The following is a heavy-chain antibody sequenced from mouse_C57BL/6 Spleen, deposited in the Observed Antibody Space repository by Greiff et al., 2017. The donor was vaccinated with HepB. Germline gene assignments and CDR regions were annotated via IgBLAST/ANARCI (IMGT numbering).Heavy chain of an antibody. CDR1: GYAFTNYL. V-gene: IGHV1-54*01. Sequence: VQLQESGAELVRPGTSVKVSCKASGYAFTNYLIEWVKQRPGQGLEWIGVINPGSGGTNYNEKFKGKATLTADKSSSTAYMQLSSLTSEDTAVYFCARVGTDFDYWGQGTTLTVSS. J-gene: IGHJ2*01. CDR3: ARVGTDFDY. D-gene: IGHD3-3*01. CDR2: INPGSGGT.